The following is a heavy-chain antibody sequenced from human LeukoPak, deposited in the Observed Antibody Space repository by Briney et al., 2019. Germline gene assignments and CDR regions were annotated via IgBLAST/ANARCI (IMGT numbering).Heavy chain of an antibody. CDR2: ISYDGSNK. CDR3: AKDLLGPGPPGETDDY. V-gene: IGHV3-30*18. J-gene: IGHJ4*02. D-gene: IGHD3-16*01. CDR1: GFTFSSYG. Sequence: PGGSLRLSCAASGFTFSSYGMHWVRQAPGKGLEWVAVISYDGSNKYYADSVKGRFTTSRDNSKNTLYLQMNSLRAEDTAVYYCAKDLLGPGPPGETDDYWGQGTLVTVSS.